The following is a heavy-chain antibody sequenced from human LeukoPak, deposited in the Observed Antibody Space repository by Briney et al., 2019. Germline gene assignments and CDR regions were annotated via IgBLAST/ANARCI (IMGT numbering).Heavy chain of an antibody. CDR1: GYTFTGDY. V-gene: IGHV1-2*06. Sequence: ASVKVSCKASGYTFTGDYMHWVRQAPGQGLEWMGRINPNSGGTNYAQKFQGRVTMTRDTSISTAYMELSRLRSDDTAVYYCARIDYYDSSGYYDWGQGTLVTVSS. D-gene: IGHD3-22*01. CDR2: INPNSGGT. CDR3: ARIDYYDSSGYYD. J-gene: IGHJ4*02.